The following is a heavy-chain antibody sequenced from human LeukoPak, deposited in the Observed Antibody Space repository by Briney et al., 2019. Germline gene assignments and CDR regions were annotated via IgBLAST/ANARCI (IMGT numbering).Heavy chain of an antibody. D-gene: IGHD3-10*01. V-gene: IGHV1-46*01. J-gene: IGHJ5*02. CDR2: INPSGGST. CDR1: GYTFTSYF. Sequence: GASVKVSCKASGYTFTSYFMHWVRQAAGQGVEWMGIINPSGGSTSYAQKFQGRVTMTRDTSTSTVHMELRSLRYEDTAVYYCAGDKSSPRITMVRWGRWCDPWGQGPLVSVSS. CDR3: AGDKSSPRITMVRWGRWCDP.